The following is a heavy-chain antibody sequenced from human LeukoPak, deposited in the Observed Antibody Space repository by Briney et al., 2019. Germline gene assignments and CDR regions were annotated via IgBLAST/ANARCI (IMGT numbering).Heavy chain of an antibody. CDR3: AKPYSSGWYSDFDY. Sequence: GGSLRLSCAASGFTFSSYAMSWVRQAPGKGLEWVSAISGSGGSTYYADSGKGRFTISRDNSKNTLYLQMNSLRAEDTAVYYCAKPYSSGWYSDFDYWGQGTLVTVSS. CDR2: ISGSGGST. CDR1: GFTFSSYA. J-gene: IGHJ4*02. D-gene: IGHD6-19*01. V-gene: IGHV3-23*01.